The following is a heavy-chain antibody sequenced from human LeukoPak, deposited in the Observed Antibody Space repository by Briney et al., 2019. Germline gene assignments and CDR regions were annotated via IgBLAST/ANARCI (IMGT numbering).Heavy chain of an antibody. CDR3: ARGRDIRAAAKDDAFDI. D-gene: IGHD6-13*01. J-gene: IGHJ3*02. V-gene: IGHV5-51*01. CDR2: IYPGDSDT. CDR1: GYSFTSYW. Sequence: GESLKISCKGSGYSFTSYWIGWVRQMPGKGLEWMGIIYPGDSDTRYSPSFQGQVTISADKSISTAYLQWSSLKASDTAMYYCARGRDIRAAAKDDAFDIWGQGTMVTVSS.